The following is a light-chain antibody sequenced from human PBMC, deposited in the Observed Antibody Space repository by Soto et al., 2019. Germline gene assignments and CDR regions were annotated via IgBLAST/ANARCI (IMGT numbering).Light chain of an antibody. Sequence: AAVTQPASVSGSPGQSIPISFTGTVSDVGNYKYVSWYQQHPGKAPKLMIYEVSNRPSGVSNRFSGSKSGNTASLTISGLQAEDETDYYCFSYTSSGTYVFGTGSKVTVL. CDR3: FSYTSSGTYV. J-gene: IGLJ1*01. V-gene: IGLV2-14*01. CDR1: VSDVGNYKY. CDR2: EVS.